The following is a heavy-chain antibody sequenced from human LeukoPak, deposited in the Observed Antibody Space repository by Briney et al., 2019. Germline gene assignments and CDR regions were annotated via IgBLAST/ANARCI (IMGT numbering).Heavy chain of an antibody. CDR2: IYSGGST. Sequence: GGSLRLSCAASGFTVSSNYMSWVRQAPGKGLEWVSVIYSGGSTYYADSVKGRFTISRDNSKNTLYLQMNSLRAEDTAVYYCARDGSGYYDSSGYSFDYWGQGILVTVSS. J-gene: IGHJ4*02. D-gene: IGHD3-22*01. CDR3: ARDGSGYYDSSGYSFDY. CDR1: GFTVSSNY. V-gene: IGHV3-53*01.